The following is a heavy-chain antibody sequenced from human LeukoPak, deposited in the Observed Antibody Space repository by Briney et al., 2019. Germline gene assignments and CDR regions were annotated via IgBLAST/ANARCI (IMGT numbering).Heavy chain of an antibody. CDR1: GFTVSSYW. Sequence: GGSLRLSCAASGFTVSSYWMHWVRQAPGKGLVWVSRVSSDGSSTSYADSVKGRFTISRDNAKNTLYLQMNSLRAEDTAVYYCASGYYDSSNAFHIWGQGTMVTVSS. CDR3: ASGYYDSSNAFHI. D-gene: IGHD3-22*01. V-gene: IGHV3-74*01. J-gene: IGHJ3*02. CDR2: VSSDGSST.